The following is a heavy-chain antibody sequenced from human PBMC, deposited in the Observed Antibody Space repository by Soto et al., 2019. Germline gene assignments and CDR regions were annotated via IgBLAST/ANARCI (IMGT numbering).Heavy chain of an antibody. CDR3: APHVYCSGGSCQYDAFAI. CDR1: GITFSNYM. CDR2: ITAGGDGT. J-gene: IGHJ3*02. V-gene: IGHV3-23*01. Sequence: EVQVLESGGGLVQPGGSLRLSCEASGITFSNYMMTWIRQAPGKGLEWVSTITAGGDGTYYADSVKGRFTMSRETSKNTLYLQMNSLRAEGTAVYYCAPHVYCSGGSCQYDAFAIRGQRTMVTVSS. D-gene: IGHD2-15*01.